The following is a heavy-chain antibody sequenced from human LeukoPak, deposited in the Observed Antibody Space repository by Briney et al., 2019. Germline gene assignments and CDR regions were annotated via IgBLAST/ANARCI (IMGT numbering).Heavy chain of an antibody. V-gene: IGHV3-23*01. J-gene: IGHJ3*02. CDR2: ISGSGGST. D-gene: IGHD3-22*01. Sequence: GGSLRLSCAASGFTFSRYAMSWVRQAPGKGLEWVSAISGSGGSTYYAGSVKGRFTISRDNSKNTLYLQMNSLRVEDTAVYYCAKSWNYYDSSGDDALDIWGQGTMVTVSS. CDR3: AKSWNYYDSSGDDALDI. CDR1: GFTFSRYA.